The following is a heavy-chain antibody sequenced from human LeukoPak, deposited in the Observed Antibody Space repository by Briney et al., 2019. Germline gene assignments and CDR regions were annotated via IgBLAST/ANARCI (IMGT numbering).Heavy chain of an antibody. CDR3: AKDLSYDYGDYGGGFFYYYYGMDV. J-gene: IGHJ6*04. CDR1: GFTFSSYG. CDR2: ISYDGSNK. D-gene: IGHD4-17*01. Sequence: GGSLRLSCAASGFTFSSYGMHWVRQAPGKGLEWVAVISYDGSNKYYADSVKDRFTISRDNSKNTLYLQMNSLRAEDTAVYYCAKDLSYDYGDYGGGFFYYYYGMDVWGKGTTVTVSS. V-gene: IGHV3-30*18.